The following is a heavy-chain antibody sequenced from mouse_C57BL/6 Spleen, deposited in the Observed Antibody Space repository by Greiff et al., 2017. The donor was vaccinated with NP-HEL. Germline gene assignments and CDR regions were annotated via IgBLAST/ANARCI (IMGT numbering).Heavy chain of an antibody. CDR3: ARHGYYLFDY. CDR1: GFTFSDYG. J-gene: IGHJ2*01. D-gene: IGHD2-3*01. CDR2: ISRGSSTI. V-gene: IGHV5-17*01. Sequence: EVQLVESGGGLVKSGGSLKLSCAASGFTFSDYGMHWVRQAPEKGLEWVAYISRGSSTIYSADTVKGRFTISRDNAENTLSLQMTSLRSEDTAMYYCARHGYYLFDYWGQGTTRTVAS.